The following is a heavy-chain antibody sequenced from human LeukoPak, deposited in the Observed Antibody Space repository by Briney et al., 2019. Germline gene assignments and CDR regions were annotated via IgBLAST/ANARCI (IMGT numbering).Heavy chain of an antibody. CDR2: ISSSGSII. D-gene: IGHD3-10*01. Sequence: GGSLRLSCAASGFTFSSYEMNWVRKAPGKGLEWVSYISSSGSIIYYTDSVKGRFTISRDNAKRSLYLQMNSLRAEDTAVYYCARAVRGVIRAFDYWGQGTLVTVSS. CDR1: GFTFSSYE. V-gene: IGHV3-48*03. J-gene: IGHJ4*02. CDR3: ARAVRGVIRAFDY.